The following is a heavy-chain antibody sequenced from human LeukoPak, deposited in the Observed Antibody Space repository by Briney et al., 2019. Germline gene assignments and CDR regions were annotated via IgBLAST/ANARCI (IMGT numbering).Heavy chain of an antibody. J-gene: IGHJ6*04. V-gene: IGHV3-53*01. CDR1: GFTVSSNS. CDR3: ARDKGRFLEWFWDV. CDR2: IYSDNT. Sequence: GSLRLSCTVSGFTVSSNSMSWVRQAPGKGLEWVSFIYSDNTHYSDSVKGRFTISRGNSKNTLYLQMNSLRAEDTAVYYCARDKGRFLEWFWDVWGKGTTVTVSS. D-gene: IGHD3-3*01.